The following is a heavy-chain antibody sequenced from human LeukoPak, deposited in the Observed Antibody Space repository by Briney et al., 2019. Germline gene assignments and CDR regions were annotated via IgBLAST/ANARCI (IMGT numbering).Heavy chain of an antibody. CDR2: ISYSGST. V-gene: IGHV4-30-4*08. CDR1: GGSISNYGDY. CDR3: ARHARITIFGVVTDNWFDP. D-gene: IGHD3-3*01. Sequence: SQTLSLTCTVSGGSISNYGDYWNWIRQVPGKGLEWIGYISYSGSTNYNPSLKSRLAISLDTSRNQFSLKLSSVTAADTAVYYCARHARITIFGVVTDNWFDPWGQGTLVTVSS. J-gene: IGHJ5*02.